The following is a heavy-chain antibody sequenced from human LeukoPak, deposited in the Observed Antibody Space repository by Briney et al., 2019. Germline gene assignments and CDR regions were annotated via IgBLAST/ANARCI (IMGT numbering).Heavy chain of an antibody. V-gene: IGHV4-39*01. CDR3: ARLDFWSGYTFDY. CDR2: IYYSGST. J-gene: IGHJ4*02. Sequence: PSETLSLTCTVSGGSISSSSYYWGWIRQPPGRGLEWIGSIYYSGSTYYNPSLKSRVTISADTSKNQFSLKLTSVTAADTAVYYCARLDFWSGYTFDYWGQGTLVTVSS. CDR1: GGSISSSSYY. D-gene: IGHD3-3*01.